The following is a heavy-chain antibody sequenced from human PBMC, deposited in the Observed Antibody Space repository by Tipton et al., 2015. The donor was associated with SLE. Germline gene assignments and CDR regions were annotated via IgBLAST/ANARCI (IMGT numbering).Heavy chain of an antibody. J-gene: IGHJ3*02. Sequence: SLRLSCAASGFTFSSYAMSWVRQAPGKGLEWVSAISGSGGSTYYADSVKGRFTISRDNSKNTLYLQMNSLRAEDTALYYCARDKGGYSYGYHDAFDIWGQGTMVTVSS. CDR2: ISGSGGST. D-gene: IGHD5-18*01. CDR1: GFTFSSYA. CDR3: ARDKGGYSYGYHDAFDI. V-gene: IGHV3-23*01.